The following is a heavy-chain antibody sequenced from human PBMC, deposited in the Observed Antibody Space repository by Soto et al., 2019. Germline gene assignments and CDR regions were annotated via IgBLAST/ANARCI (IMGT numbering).Heavy chain of an antibody. CDR3: AKDGGPADCNSPGCSAENFDY. Sequence: GGSLRLSCVASGFTFSNYAMHWVRQAPGKGLEWVAIVSYDGDNEYYADSVRGRFFISRDNSRNTLYLQTSSLRHEDTAVYYCAKDGGPADCNSPGCSAENFDYWGRGTQVTVSS. CDR1: GFTFSNYA. D-gene: IGHD2-2*01. J-gene: IGHJ4*02. V-gene: IGHV3-30*18. CDR2: VSYDGDNE.